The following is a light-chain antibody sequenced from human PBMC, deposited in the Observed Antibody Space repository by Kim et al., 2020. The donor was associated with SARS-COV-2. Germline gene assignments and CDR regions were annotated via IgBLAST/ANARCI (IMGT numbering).Light chain of an antibody. CDR2: AAS. V-gene: IGKV1-27*01. J-gene: IGKJ1*01. Sequence: DIQMTQSPSSLSASVGDRVTITCRASQDISNYLAWFQLKPGKAPKLLIYAASALQPGVPSRFSGSGSGTDSTLTVTSLQPEDVATYYCQKCDSAPWTFGQGTKVDI. CDR3: QKCDSAPWT. CDR1: QDISNY.